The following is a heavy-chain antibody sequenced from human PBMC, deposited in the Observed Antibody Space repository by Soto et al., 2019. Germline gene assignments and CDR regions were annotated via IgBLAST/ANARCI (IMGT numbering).Heavy chain of an antibody. CDR2: ISATGGGT. CDR3: AEDRRARGHSALYFDL. J-gene: IGHJ5*01. V-gene: IGHV3-23*01. D-gene: IGHD3-10*01. Sequence: PGGSLRLSGAASGFKFSNYAMSWVRQAPGKGLEWVSLISATGGGTYYADSVKGRFTISSDNSHNSLYLQVHTLTAEDTAVYSCAEDRRARGHSALYFDLWGQGAQVTVSS. CDR1: GFKFSNYA.